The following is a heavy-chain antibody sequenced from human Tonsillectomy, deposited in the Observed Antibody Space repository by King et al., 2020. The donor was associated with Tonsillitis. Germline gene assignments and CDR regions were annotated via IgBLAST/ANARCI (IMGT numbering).Heavy chain of an antibody. D-gene: IGHD3-3*01. J-gene: IGHJ1*01. Sequence: VQLVESGGLLVQPGGSLRLSCAASGLSFGNYVMSWVRQAPGRGLEWGATIGFNNFQIHYGGSVEGRFSISRDNSRNTLYLQMNSRRVDDTALDYCAIDAQHDSHTWGQGTLVTVSS. V-gene: IGHV3-23*04. CDR2: IGFNNFQI. CDR1: GLSFGNYV. CDR3: AIDAQHDSHT.